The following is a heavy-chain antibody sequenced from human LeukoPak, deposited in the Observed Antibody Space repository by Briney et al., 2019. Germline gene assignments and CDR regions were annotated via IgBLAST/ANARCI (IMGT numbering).Heavy chain of an antibody. Sequence: GASVKVSCKASGYTFRSHEINWVRQAPGQGLEWVGWIHPNSGKTGYAQKFQGRVTMTRDTSTETAFMELSSLKFDDTAIFYCARGHYGGNRYFDIWGQGTLVTVSS. CDR3: ARGHYGGNRYFDI. V-gene: IGHV1-8*01. D-gene: IGHD4-23*01. J-gene: IGHJ4*02. CDR1: GYTFRSHE. CDR2: IHPNSGKT.